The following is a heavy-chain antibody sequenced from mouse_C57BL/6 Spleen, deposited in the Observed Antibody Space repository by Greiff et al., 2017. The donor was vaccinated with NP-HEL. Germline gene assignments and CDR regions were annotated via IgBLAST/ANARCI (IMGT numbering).Heavy chain of an antibody. CDR3: ARQELYYFDY. CDR1: GFTFSSYG. D-gene: IGHD3-3*01. V-gene: IGHV5-6*02. Sequence: DVKLQESGGDLVKPGGSLKLSCAASGFTFSSYGMSWVRQTPDKRLEWVATISSGGSYTYYPDSVKGRFTISRDNAKNTLYLQMSSLKSEDTAMYYCARQELYYFDYWGQGTTLTVSS. CDR2: ISSGGSYT. J-gene: IGHJ2*01.